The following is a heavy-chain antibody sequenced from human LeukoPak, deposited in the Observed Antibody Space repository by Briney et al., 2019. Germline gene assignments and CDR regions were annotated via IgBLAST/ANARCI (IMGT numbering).Heavy chain of an antibody. CDR3: ARHHYSSGASEWYFDL. V-gene: IGHV4-4*07. CDR1: GGSIDIYY. Sequence: PSETLSLTCTVSGGSIDIYYWSWIRQPAGKGLEWIGHIYTTGSTSYNPSLKSRVTMSVDPPKNQFSLKLTSVTAADTAVYYCARHHYSSGASEWYFDLWGRGTLVSVSS. D-gene: IGHD3-22*01. CDR2: IYTTGST. J-gene: IGHJ2*01.